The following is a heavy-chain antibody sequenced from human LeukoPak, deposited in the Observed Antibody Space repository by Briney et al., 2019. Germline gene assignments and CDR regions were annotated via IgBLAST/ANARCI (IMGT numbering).Heavy chain of an antibody. CDR3: ARDRGDVVVPAAMHY. J-gene: IGHJ4*02. D-gene: IGHD2-2*01. Sequence: ASVKVSCKASGGTFSSYAISWVRQAPGQGLEWMGGIIPIFGTANYARKFQGRVTITADESTSTAYMELSSLRSEDTAVYYCARDRGDVVVPAAMHYWGQGTLVTVSS. CDR1: GGTFSSYA. V-gene: IGHV1-69*13. CDR2: IIPIFGTA.